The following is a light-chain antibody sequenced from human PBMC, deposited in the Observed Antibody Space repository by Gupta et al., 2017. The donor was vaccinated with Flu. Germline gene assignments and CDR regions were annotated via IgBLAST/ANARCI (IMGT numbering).Light chain of an antibody. CDR2: GTS. J-gene: IGKJ1*01. Sequence: EIVLTQSPGTLSLSPGERATLTCRASQSVRSAYLAWYQQKPGQAPRLLIYGTSTRATGIPDRFTGSGSGADFTLTINRLESEDFALYYCQQYGSSPWTFGQGTKVEIK. V-gene: IGKV3-20*01. CDR1: QSVRSAY. CDR3: QQYGSSPWT.